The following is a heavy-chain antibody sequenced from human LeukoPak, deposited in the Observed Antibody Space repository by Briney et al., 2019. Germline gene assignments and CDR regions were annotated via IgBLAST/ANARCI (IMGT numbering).Heavy chain of an antibody. Sequence: PSVTLSLTCTVSGGSISSYYWSWIRQPAGKGLEWIGRIYTSGSTIYNPSLKSRVAISVDMSKNQFSLKLSSVTAADTAVYYCAREGITISGVVIINYWGQGTLVTVSS. D-gene: IGHD3-3*01. V-gene: IGHV4-4*07. J-gene: IGHJ4*02. CDR3: AREGITISGVVIINY. CDR2: IYTSGST. CDR1: GGSISSYY.